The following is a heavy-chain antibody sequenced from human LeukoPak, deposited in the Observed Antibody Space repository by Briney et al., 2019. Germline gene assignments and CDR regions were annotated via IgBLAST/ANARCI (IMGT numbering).Heavy chain of an antibody. CDR3: AREDAVSSDYAFDL. D-gene: IGHD2-21*01. CDR1: GGSVCTIDYY. V-gene: IGHV4-39*07. Sequence: SETLSLTCTVSGGSVCTIDYYWGWIRRPPGKGLVWFGSVYYSGRTYYNAPLKSRVTISVDTSKNQFSLKLSAVTAADTAMYYYAREDAVSSDYAFDLWGQGTMVTVS. J-gene: IGHJ3*01. CDR2: VYYSGRT.